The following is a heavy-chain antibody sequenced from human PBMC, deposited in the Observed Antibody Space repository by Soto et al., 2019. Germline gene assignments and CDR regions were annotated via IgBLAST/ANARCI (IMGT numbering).Heavy chain of an antibody. CDR3: AREDLDTAMIDY. J-gene: IGHJ4*02. CDR1: CGPIIRYY. D-gene: IGHD5-18*01. CDR2: IYTSGST. V-gene: IGHV4-4*07. Sequence: SXTLSLTCTVSCGPIIRYYWSWIRQPAGKGLEWIGRIYTSGSTNYNPSLKSRVTMSVDTSKNQFSLKLSSVTAADTAVYYCAREDLDTAMIDYWGQGTLVTVSS.